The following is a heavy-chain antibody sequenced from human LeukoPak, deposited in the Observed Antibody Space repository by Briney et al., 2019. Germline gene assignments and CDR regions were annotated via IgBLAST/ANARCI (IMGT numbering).Heavy chain of an antibody. J-gene: IGHJ4*02. V-gene: IGHV3-21*01. CDR1: GFTFSSYS. CDR2: ITRTSIYK. CDR3: ARGFIHSPPAYFDY. Sequence: GGSLRLSCAASGFTFSSYSMNWVRQAPGKGLEWVSSITRTSIYKYYADSVKGRFTISRDNAKNSLYLQMNSLRAEDTAVYYCARGFIHSPPAYFDYWGQGTLVTVSS. D-gene: IGHD2-21*01.